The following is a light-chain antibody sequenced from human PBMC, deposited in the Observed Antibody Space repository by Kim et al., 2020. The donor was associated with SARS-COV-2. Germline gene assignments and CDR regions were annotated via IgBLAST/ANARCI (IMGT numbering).Light chain of an antibody. CDR1: RLGDKF. CDR3: QAWDSSTVV. J-gene: IGLJ2*01. CDR2: QDK. V-gene: IGLV3-1*01. Sequence: SYELTQPPSMSVSPGQTASITCSGDRLGDKFASWHQQKPGQSPVLVIYQDKKRPSGIPERFSGSNSGNTATLTISGTQAMDEADYYCQAWDSSTVVFGGG.